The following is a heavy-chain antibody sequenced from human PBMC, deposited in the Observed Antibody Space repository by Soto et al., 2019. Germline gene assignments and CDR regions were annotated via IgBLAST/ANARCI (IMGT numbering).Heavy chain of an antibody. Sequence: SVEVSFKASGGPFSSYAVSCVRQAPGQGLEWMGGIIPIFGTANYAQKFQGRVTITADKSTSTAYMELSSLRSEDTAVYYCAREMSDYDILTGYYNNWFDPWGQGTLVTVSS. J-gene: IGHJ5*02. CDR1: GGPFSSYA. CDR2: IIPIFGTA. CDR3: AREMSDYDILTGYYNNWFDP. D-gene: IGHD3-9*01. V-gene: IGHV1-69*06.